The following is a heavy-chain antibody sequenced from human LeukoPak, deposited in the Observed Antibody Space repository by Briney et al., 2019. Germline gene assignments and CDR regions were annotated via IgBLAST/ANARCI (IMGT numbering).Heavy chain of an antibody. V-gene: IGHV4-59*01. CDR3: ARSRSGYSYDHAAFDI. CDR1: GGSIRSYY. CDR2: ISNSGST. Sequence: SETLSLTCTVSGGSIRSYYWSWIRQPPGKGLEWIGYISNSGSTNYNPSLKSRVTISVDTSRNQFSLKLSSVTAADTAVYYCARSRSGYSYDHAAFDIWGQGTMVTVSS. D-gene: IGHD5-18*01. J-gene: IGHJ3*02.